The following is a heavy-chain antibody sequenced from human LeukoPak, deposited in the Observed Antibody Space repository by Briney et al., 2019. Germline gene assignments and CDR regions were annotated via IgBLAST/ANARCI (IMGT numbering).Heavy chain of an antibody. CDR3: AREIHYYGLGMWGYFQY. CDR1: GFTFSSNW. D-gene: IGHD3-10*01. CDR2: INSDGSTT. Sequence: HPGGSLRLSCAASGFTFSSNWMHWVRQAPGKWLVWVSRINSDGSTTTCADSVKGRFTISRDNAKNTLYLQMNSLRAEDTAVYYCAREIHYYGLGMWGYFQYWGQGTLVTVSS. V-gene: IGHV3-74*01. J-gene: IGHJ4*02.